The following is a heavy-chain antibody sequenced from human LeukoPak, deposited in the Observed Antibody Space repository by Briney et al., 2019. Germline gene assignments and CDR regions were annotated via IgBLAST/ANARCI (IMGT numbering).Heavy chain of an antibody. V-gene: IGHV3-33*06. Sequence: QPGRSLRLSCAASGSTFSSYGVHWVRQAPGKGLEWVAVIWYDGSNKYYADSVKGRFTISRDNSKNTLYLQMNSLRAEDAAVYFCAKNSGYSWQYFFDYWGQGTLVTVSS. D-gene: IGHD6-25*01. CDR3: AKNSGYSWQYFFDY. CDR2: IWYDGSNK. CDR1: GSTFSSYG. J-gene: IGHJ4*02.